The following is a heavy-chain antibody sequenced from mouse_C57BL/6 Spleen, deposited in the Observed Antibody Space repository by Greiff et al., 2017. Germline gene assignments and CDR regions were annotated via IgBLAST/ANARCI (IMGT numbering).Heavy chain of an antibody. CDR3: ARGGAYGNYFDY. J-gene: IGHJ2*01. D-gene: IGHD1-1*01. V-gene: IGHV1-39*01. CDR1: GYSFTDYN. Sequence: EVQLQESGPELVKPGASVKISCKASGYSFTDYNMDWVKQSHGKSLEWIGVLNPYYGTTSYNQKFKGKATLTVDQSSSTAYMQLNRLTSEDSAVYYCARGGAYGNYFDYWGQGTTLTVSS. CDR2: LNPYYGTT.